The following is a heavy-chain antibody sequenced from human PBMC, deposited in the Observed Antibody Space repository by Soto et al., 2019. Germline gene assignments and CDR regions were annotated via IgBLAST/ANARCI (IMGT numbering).Heavy chain of an antibody. CDR1: GFSFSAYG. V-gene: IGHV3-33*01. D-gene: IGHD2-2*01. CDR3: AREVVVVPAAIVDYGMDV. CDR2: IWYDGSNK. Sequence: GGSLRLSCAASGFSFSAYGMHWVRQAPGKGLEWVAVIWYDGSNKYYADSVKGRFTISRDNSKNTLYLQMNSLRAEDTAVYYCAREVVVVPAAIVDYGMDVWGQGTTVTVSS. J-gene: IGHJ6*02.